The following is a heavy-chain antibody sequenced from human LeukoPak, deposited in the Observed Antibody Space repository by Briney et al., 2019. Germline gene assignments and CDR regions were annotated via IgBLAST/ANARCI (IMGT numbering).Heavy chain of an antibody. J-gene: IGHJ5*02. CDR1: GFSLSAGGRG. CDR3: AHRLLKYRVTTPGAPWFDP. CDR2: IYGDDDK. V-gene: IGHV2-5*02. Sequence: SGPPLVKPTQTLTMTCTFSGFSLSAGGRGVGSILQPPGKALEWLVLIYGDDDKRYSPSLKTRLSIIKDTAKNQVVLTMTNMEPVDSGTYYCAHRLLKYRVTTPGAPWFDPWGQGTLVTVSS. D-gene: IGHD1/OR15-1a*01.